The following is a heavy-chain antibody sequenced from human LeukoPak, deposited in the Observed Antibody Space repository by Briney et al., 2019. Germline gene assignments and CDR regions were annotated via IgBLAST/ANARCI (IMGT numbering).Heavy chain of an antibody. V-gene: IGHV3-30*04. CDR3: ARDGDHCSSTSCYIRVGYYYYYYGMDV. Sequence: GGSLRLSCAASGFIFSSYSMSWVRQAPGKGLEWVAVISYDGSNKYYADSVKGRFTISRDNSKNTLYLQMNSLRAEDTAVYYCARDGDHCSSTSCYIRVGYYYYYYGMDVWGQGTTVTVSS. D-gene: IGHD2-2*02. J-gene: IGHJ6*02. CDR2: ISYDGSNK. CDR1: GFIFSSYS.